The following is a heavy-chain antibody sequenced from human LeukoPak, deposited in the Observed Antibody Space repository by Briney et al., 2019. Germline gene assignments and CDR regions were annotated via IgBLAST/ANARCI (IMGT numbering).Heavy chain of an antibody. CDR2: IYNDGGT. Sequence: GGSLRLSCAASGFTVRSNYMSWVRQASGKGLEWVSIIYNDGGTYYADSVKGRFTISRDNSKNTLFLQMNSLRAEDTAVYFCARLYYDILTAIRNWGQGTLVTVSS. CDR1: GFTVRSNY. D-gene: IGHD3-9*01. V-gene: IGHV3-53*01. J-gene: IGHJ4*02. CDR3: ARLYYDILTAIRN.